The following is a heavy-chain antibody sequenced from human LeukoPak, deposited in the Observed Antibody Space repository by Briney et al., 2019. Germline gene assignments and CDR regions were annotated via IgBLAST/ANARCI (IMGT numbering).Heavy chain of an antibody. CDR1: GGSFSGYY. D-gene: IGHD3-10*01. V-gene: IGHV3-20*04. J-gene: IGHJ3*02. CDR2: INWNGGST. Sequence: ETLSLTCAVYGGSFSGYYWSWVRQAPGKGLEWVSGINWNGGSTGYADSVKGRFTISRDNAKNSLYLQMNSLRAEDTALYYCARGWFGELFGRRDAFDIWGQGTTVTVSS. CDR3: ARGWFGELFGRRDAFDI.